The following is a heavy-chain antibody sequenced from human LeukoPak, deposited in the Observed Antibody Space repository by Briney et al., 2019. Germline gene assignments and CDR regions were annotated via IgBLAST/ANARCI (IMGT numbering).Heavy chain of an antibody. CDR3: ARKGFGAFDI. D-gene: IGHD3-10*01. CDR2: IYYSGST. CDR1: AYSISSGYY. J-gene: IGHJ3*02. V-gene: IGHV4-38-2*02. Sequence: SETLSLTCTVSAYSISSGYYWGWIRQTPGKGLEWIGSIYYSGSTYYNPSLKSRVTISVDTSKNQFSLKLSSVTAADTAVYYCARKGFGAFDIWGQGTMVTVSS.